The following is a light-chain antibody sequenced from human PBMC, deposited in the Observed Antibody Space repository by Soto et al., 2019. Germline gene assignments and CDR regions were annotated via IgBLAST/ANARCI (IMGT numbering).Light chain of an antibody. CDR2: KIT. CDR1: SSSNGSNP. J-gene: IGLJ1*01. Sequence: QSVLTQPPSASGAPGRRGTSSCPGGSSSNGSNPVNWYQQLPATAPKLLIYKITQRPSGVPDRFSGSKSGTSASLATSGLQSEDGADYYCAAWDDRLNGYVFGTGTKVTVL. V-gene: IGLV1-44*01. CDR3: AAWDDRLNGYV.